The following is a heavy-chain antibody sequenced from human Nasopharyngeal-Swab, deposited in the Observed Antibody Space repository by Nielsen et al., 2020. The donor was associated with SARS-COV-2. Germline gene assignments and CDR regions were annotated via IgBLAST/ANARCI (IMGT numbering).Heavy chain of an antibody. CDR2: INPYNGDT. CDR3: ARDYYDNYDSDF. Sequence: ASVKVSCKTSGYTFTDYYIHWVRPVPGQGLEWVGCINPYNGDTFYAQNFQGRVTVTRDTSRSTAYIDLSRLRSDDTAVYYCARDYYDNYDSDFWGQGTLVTVSS. D-gene: IGHD3-22*01. J-gene: IGHJ4*02. V-gene: IGHV1-2*02. CDR1: GYTFTDYY.